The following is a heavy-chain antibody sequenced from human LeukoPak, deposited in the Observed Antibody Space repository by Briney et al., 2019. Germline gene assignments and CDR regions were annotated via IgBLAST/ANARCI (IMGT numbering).Heavy chain of an antibody. J-gene: IGHJ4*02. Sequence: PGRSLRLSCAASGFTFSSYAMHWVRQAPGKGLEWVAVISYDGSNKYYADSVKGRFTISRDNSKNTLYLQMNSLRAEDTAVYYCARTYYYGSGTDWGQGTLVTVSS. CDR2: ISYDGSNK. CDR1: GFTFSSYA. V-gene: IGHV3-30-3*01. CDR3: ARTYYYGSGTD. D-gene: IGHD3-10*01.